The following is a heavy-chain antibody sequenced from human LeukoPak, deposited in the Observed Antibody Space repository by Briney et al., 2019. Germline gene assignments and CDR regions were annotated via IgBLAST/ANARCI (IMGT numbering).Heavy chain of an antibody. CDR3: ARRKDFWSGYSTFGY. D-gene: IGHD3-3*01. CDR1: GGSISSSSCY. J-gene: IGHJ4*02. Sequence: SETLSFTCTVSGGSISSSSCYWGWIRQPPGKGLEWIGSIYYSGSTYYNPSLKSRVTKSVDTSKNQFSLKLSSVTAADTAVYYCARRKDFWSGYSTFGYWGQGTLVTVSS. V-gene: IGHV4-39*01. CDR2: IYYSGST.